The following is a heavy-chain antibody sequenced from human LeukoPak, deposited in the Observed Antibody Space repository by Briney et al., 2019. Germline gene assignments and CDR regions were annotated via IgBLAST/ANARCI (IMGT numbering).Heavy chain of an antibody. D-gene: IGHD6-13*01. CDR3: ARVQYSSSWDYYYYYGMDV. CDR1: GFTFSSYA. CDR2: ISYDGSNK. Sequence: GGSLRLSCAASGFTFSSYAMHWVRQAPGKGLEWLAVISYDGSNKYYADSVKGRFTISRDNSKNTLYLQMNSLRAEDTAVYYCARVQYSSSWDYYYYYGMDVWGQGTTVTVSS. V-gene: IGHV3-30*04. J-gene: IGHJ6*02.